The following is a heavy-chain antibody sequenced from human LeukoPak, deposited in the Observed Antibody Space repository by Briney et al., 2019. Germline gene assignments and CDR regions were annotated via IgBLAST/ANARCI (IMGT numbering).Heavy chain of an antibody. CDR2: IYTSGST. V-gene: IGHV4-59*10. CDR3: ARDPTHGDWFDS. J-gene: IGHJ5*01. CDR1: GGSFSGYY. D-gene: IGHD4-17*01. Sequence: SETLSLTCAVYGGSFSGYYWSWIRQPPGKGLEWIGRIYTSGSTNYNPSLKSRVTISVDTSKNQFSLKLSSVTAADTAVYYCARDPTHGDWFDSWGQGTLVTVSS.